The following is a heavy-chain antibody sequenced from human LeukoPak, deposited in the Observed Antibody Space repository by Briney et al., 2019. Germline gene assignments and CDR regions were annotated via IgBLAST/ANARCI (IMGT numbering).Heavy chain of an antibody. Sequence: PSETLSLTCTVSGGSIRSSYYYWGWIRQPPGKGLEWIGYIYYSGSTYYNPSLKSRVTISVDTSKNQFSLKLSSVTAADTAVYYCARVTGGSGSYYSPLHYYFDYWGQGTLVTVSS. D-gene: IGHD3-10*01. V-gene: IGHV4-30-4*08. CDR3: ARVTGGSGSYYSPLHYYFDY. CDR2: IYYSGST. J-gene: IGHJ4*02. CDR1: GGSIRSSYYY.